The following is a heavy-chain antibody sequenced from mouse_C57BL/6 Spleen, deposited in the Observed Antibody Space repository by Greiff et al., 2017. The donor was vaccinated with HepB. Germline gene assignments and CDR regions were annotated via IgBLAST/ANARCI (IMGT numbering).Heavy chain of an antibody. CDR2: ISDGGSYT. Sequence: EVQLVESGGGLVKPGGSLKLSCAASGFTFSSYAMSWVRQTPEKRLEWVATISDGGSYTYYPDNVKGRFTISRDNAKNNLYLQMSHLKSEDTAMYYCARDKDSKRFAYWGQGTLVTVSA. CDR1: GFTFSSYA. CDR3: ARDKDSKRFAY. J-gene: IGHJ3*01. V-gene: IGHV5-4*01.